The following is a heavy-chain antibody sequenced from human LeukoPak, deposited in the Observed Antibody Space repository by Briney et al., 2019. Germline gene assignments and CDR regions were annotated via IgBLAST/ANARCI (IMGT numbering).Heavy chain of an antibody. Sequence: ASVKVSCKASGYTFTSYYMHWVRQAPGQGLEWMGIINPSGASTSYAQKFQGRVTTTRDTSTSTVYMELSSLRSEDTAVYYCSLSDSSDYTYYFDYWGQGTLVTASS. V-gene: IGHV1-46*03. D-gene: IGHD3-22*01. CDR2: INPSGAST. CDR1: GYTFTSYY. J-gene: IGHJ4*02. CDR3: SLSDSSDYTYYFDY.